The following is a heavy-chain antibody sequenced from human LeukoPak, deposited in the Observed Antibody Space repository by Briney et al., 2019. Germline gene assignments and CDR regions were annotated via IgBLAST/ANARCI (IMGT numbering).Heavy chain of an antibody. D-gene: IGHD6-13*01. J-gene: IGHJ5*02. CDR3: ARARSFIAAAGKGNWFDP. CDR1: GYSISSGYY. Sequence: SETLSLTCTVSGYSISSGYYWGWIRQPPGKGLEWIGSIYHSGSTYYNPSLKSRVTISVDTSKNQFSLKLSSVTAADTAVYYCARARSFIAAAGKGNWFDPWGQGTLVTVSS. CDR2: IYHSGST. V-gene: IGHV4-38-2*02.